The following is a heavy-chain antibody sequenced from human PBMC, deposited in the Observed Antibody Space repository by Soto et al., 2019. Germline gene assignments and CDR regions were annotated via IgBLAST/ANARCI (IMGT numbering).Heavy chain of an antibody. CDR2: ISAYNGNT. D-gene: IGHD2-2*01. V-gene: IGHV1-18*04. J-gene: IGHJ6*02. CDR3: ARPLLPYCSSTSCYYYYGMDV. Sequence: ASVKVSCKASGYTFTSYGISWVRQAPGQGLEWMGWISAYNGNTNYAQKPQVRVTMTTDTSTSTAYMELRSLRSDDTAVYYCARPLLPYCSSTSCYYYYGMDVWGQGTTVTVSS. CDR1: GYTFTSYG.